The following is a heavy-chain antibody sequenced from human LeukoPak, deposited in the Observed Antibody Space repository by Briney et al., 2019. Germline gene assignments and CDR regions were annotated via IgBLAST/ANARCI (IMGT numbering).Heavy chain of an antibody. V-gene: IGHV3-74*01. Sequence: GGSLRLSCAASGFTFSSYWMHWVRQAPGKGLVWVSRINSDGSSTGYANSVKARFTTSRDNAKNTLYLQMNSLRADDTAVYYCARSKPPAVIFGVVIWGGDAFDIWGQGTMVTVSS. CDR3: ARSKPPAVIFGVVIWGGDAFDI. CDR2: INSDGSST. J-gene: IGHJ3*02. D-gene: IGHD3-3*01. CDR1: GFTFSSYW.